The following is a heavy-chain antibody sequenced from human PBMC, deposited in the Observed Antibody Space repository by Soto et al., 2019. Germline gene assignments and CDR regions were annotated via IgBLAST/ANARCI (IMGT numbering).Heavy chain of an antibody. V-gene: IGHV1-18*01. D-gene: IGHD6-13*01. J-gene: IGHJ4*02. CDR1: GYTFTSYG. Sequence: QVQLVQSGAEVKKPGASVKVSCKASGYTFTSYGISWVRQAPGQGLELMGRISAYNGNTNSTQKIQDTVTMSTAASTSTANMKLRSLRSDDTAVFYFAVGSSCAAVGYWGQTTLVNV. CDR2: ISAYNGNT. CDR3: AVGSSCAAVGY.